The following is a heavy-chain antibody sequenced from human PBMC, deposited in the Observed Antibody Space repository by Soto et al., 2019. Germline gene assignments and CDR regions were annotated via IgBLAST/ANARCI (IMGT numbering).Heavy chain of an antibody. CDR1: GGSIINTNYY. CDR2: IYYSGST. D-gene: IGHD3-10*01. V-gene: IGHV4-31*11. CDR3: ARGGYYYGSGSSLLYYFDY. J-gene: IGHJ4*02. Sequence: TLSLTCAVSGGSIINTNYYWSWIRQHPGKGLEWIGYIYYSGSTYYNPSLKSRVTISVDTSKNQFSLKLSSVTAADTAVYYCARGGYYYGSGSSLLYYFDYWGQGTLVTVSS.